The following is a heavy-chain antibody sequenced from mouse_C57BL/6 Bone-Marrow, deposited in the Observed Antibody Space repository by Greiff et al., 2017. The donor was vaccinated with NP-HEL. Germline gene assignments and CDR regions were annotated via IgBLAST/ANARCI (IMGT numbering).Heavy chain of an antibody. D-gene: IGHD3-1*01. J-gene: IGHJ4*01. Sequence: EVHLVESGGGLVKPGGSLKLSCAASRFTFSSYAMSWVRQTPEKRLEWVATISDGGSYTYYPDNVKGRFTISRDNAKNNLYLQMSHLKSENTAMYYCARFSGYWGQGTSVTVAS. CDR3: ARFSGY. CDR2: ISDGGSYT. CDR1: RFTFSSYA. V-gene: IGHV5-4*01.